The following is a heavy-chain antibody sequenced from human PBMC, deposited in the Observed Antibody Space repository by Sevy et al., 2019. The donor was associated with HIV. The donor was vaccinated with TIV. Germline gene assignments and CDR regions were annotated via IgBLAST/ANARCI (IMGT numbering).Heavy chain of an antibody. Sequence: GGSLRLSCPPSGFTSIGYAMPWVRQAPGKGLEWLAFFGYDGGNNYYADSVKGRFTISRANSKKTLYLQMNSLRAEDTAVYYCAKDPKSKGSYRPYYFDYWGQGTLVTVSS. D-gene: IGHD3-16*02. CDR2: FGYDGGNN. CDR1: GFTSIGYA. J-gene: IGHJ4*02. CDR3: AKDPKSKGSYRPYYFDY. V-gene: IGHV3-30*02.